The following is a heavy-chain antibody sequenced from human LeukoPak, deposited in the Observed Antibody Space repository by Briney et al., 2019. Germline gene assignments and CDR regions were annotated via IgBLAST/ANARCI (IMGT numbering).Heavy chain of an antibody. CDR1: GFTFSSYA. CDR2: ISGSGGST. V-gene: IGHV3-23*01. D-gene: IGHD6-19*01. J-gene: IGHJ4*02. Sequence: PGGSLRLSCAASGFTFSSYAMSWVRQAPGKGLEWVSAISGSGGSTYYADSVKGRFTISRDNSKNTLYLQMNSLRAEDTAEYYCAKPFSGWYHLFDYWGQGTLVTVSS. CDR3: AKPFSGWYHLFDY.